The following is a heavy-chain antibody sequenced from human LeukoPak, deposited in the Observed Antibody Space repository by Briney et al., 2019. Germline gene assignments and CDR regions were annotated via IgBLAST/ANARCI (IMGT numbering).Heavy chain of an antibody. D-gene: IGHD3-9*01. Sequence: GGSLRISCEVSGFSLSDYGVNWVRQAPGKGLEWVSLICGRRKNIYYSDSVRGRFVISSDNSKRTVYLQMDRLRVDDTAVYYCARPNDDCLFQSRLDYWGQGSLVTVSS. J-gene: IGHJ4*02. V-gene: IGHV3-21*04. CDR2: ICGRRKNI. CDR3: ARPNDDCLFQSRLDY. CDR1: GFSLSDYG.